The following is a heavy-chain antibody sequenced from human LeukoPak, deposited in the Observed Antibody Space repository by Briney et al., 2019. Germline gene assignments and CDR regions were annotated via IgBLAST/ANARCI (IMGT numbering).Heavy chain of an antibody. CDR1: GGSISSYY. CDR3: ARGGAYDSNGYYYYYYMDV. J-gene: IGHJ6*03. D-gene: IGHD3-22*01. Sequence: SETLSLTCTVSGGSISSYYWSWIRQPPGKGLEWIGYIYYSGSTNYNPSLKSRVTISVDTSKNQFSLKLSSVTAADTAVYYCARGGAYDSNGYYYYYYMDVWGKGTTVTVSS. CDR2: IYYSGST. V-gene: IGHV4-59*01.